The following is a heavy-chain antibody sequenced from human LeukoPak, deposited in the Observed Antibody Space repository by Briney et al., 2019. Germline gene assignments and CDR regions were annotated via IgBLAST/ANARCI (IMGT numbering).Heavy chain of an antibody. V-gene: IGHV4-4*07. D-gene: IGHD6-19*01. CDR1: GGSITNYY. J-gene: IGHJ5*02. CDR2: IYTSGST. CDR3: ASSYSSGWYVWFDP. Sequence: SETLSLTCTVSGGSITNYYWSWIRQPAGKGLEWIGRIYTSGSTHYNPSLKSRVTISVDTSKNQFSLKLNSVTAADTAVYYCASSYSSGWYVWFDPWGQGTLVTVSS.